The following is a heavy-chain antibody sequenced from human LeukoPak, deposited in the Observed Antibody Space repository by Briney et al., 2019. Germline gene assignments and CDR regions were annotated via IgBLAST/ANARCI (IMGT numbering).Heavy chain of an antibody. D-gene: IGHD6-6*01. CDR3: ATERASSDAFAF. CDR1: GFNFRTYG. V-gene: IGHV3-30*02. CDR2: IRSDGKYK. J-gene: IGHJ3*01. Sequence: GGSLRLSCGASGFNFRTYGMHWVRQTPGKGLEWLAYIRSDGKYKPYADSVKGRFTISRDNSKNTVYLHMSSLRLDDTAVYFCATERASSDAFAFWGQGTKVAVAS.